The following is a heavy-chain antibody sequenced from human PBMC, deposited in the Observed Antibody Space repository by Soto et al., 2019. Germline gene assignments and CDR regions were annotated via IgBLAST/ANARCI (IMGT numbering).Heavy chain of an antibody. CDR1: GGSISSSNW. Sequence: QVQLQESGPGLVKPSGTLSLTCAVSGGSISSSNWWSWVRQPPGKGLEWIGEIYHSGSTNYNPSLKSRITISVEKSKNQFSLKTSSVTAADTAVYYCARRDDILTDRQFDYWGQGTLVTVSS. J-gene: IGHJ4*02. D-gene: IGHD3-9*01. V-gene: IGHV4-4*02. CDR3: ARRDDILTDRQFDY. CDR2: IYHSGST.